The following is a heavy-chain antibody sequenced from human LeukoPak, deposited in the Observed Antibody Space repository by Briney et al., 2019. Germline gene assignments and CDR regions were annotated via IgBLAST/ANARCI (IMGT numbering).Heavy chain of an antibody. CDR1: GFTFSSYS. J-gene: IGHJ6*03. CDR2: ISSSSSTI. V-gene: IGHV3-48*04. CDR3: AREASGYYMDV. D-gene: IGHD1-26*01. Sequence: GGSLRLSCAASGFTFSSYSMNWVRQAPGKGLEWVSYISSSSSTIYHADSVKGRFTISRDNAKNSLYLQMNSLRAEDTAVYYCAREASGYYMDVWGKGTTVTVSS.